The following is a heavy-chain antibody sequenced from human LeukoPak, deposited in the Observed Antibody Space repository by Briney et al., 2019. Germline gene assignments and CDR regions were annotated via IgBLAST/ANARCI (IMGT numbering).Heavy chain of an antibody. CDR1: GYTFTNYW. J-gene: IGHJ6*03. CDR2: IYPGDSDT. CDR3: ARHQFSSTSSSMDV. V-gene: IGHV5-51*01. Sequence: GESLKISCKGSGYTFTNYWIGWVRQMPGKGLEWMGIIYPGDSDTRYSPSFQGQVTISADKSISTAYLQWNSLKASDTAMYYCARHQFSSTSSSMDVWGKGTTVTVSS. D-gene: IGHD2-2*01.